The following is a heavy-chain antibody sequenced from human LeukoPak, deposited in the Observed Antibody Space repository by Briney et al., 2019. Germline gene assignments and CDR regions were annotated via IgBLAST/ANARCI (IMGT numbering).Heavy chain of an antibody. CDR2: INPNIGVT. Sequence: GASVKVSCKASGYTLTGYYIHWVRQAPGQRLEWMGRINPNIGVTNYAQKFQGRVTMTRDTSISTAYMDLSSLTYDDTAFYYCARSSMVDAASPGPWGQGTLVSVSS. CDR3: ARSSMVDAASPGP. CDR1: GYTLTGYY. J-gene: IGHJ5*02. D-gene: IGHD2-15*01. V-gene: IGHV1-2*06.